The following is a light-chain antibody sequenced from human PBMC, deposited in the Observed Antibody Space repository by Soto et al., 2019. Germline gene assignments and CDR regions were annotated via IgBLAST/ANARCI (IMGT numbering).Light chain of an antibody. CDR1: SSDVGAYKY. CDR2: EVN. J-gene: IGLJ2*01. Sequence: QSALTQPASVSGSPGQSITISCTGASSDVGAYKYVSWQQQHPDKAPKYLIYEVNNRPSGVSDRFSGSKSGNTASLTISGLQAEDEADYYCSSYTTSNTVIFGGGTQLTVL. V-gene: IGLV2-14*01. CDR3: SSYTTSNTVI.